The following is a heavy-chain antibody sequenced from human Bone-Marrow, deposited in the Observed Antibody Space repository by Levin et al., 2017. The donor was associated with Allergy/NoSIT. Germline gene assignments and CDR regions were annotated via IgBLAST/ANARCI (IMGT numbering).Heavy chain of an antibody. J-gene: IGHJ4*02. CDR2: IWYDGSNK. V-gene: IGHV3-33*01. CDR1: GFTFSSYG. Sequence: PGGSLRLSCAASGFTFSSYGMHWVRQAPGKGLEWVAVIWYDGSNKYYADSVKGRFTISRDNSKNTLYLQMNSLRAEDTAVYYCARDPAENYYDSSGYLDYWGQGTLVTVSS. CDR3: ARDPAENYYDSSGYLDY. D-gene: IGHD3-22*01.